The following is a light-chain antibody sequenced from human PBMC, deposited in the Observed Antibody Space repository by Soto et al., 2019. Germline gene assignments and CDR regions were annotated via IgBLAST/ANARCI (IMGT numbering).Light chain of an antibody. V-gene: IGKV1-9*01. CDR3: QQLDTLPFT. CDR1: HDISTY. J-gene: IGKJ5*01. CDR2: EAS. Sequence: DIQLTQSPSLLSASVEDRVTITCRASHDISTYLAWYQQKPGKDPKLIIYEASSLQSGVPSRFSGSGSGTEYTLTIRGLLPEDLAAYHCQQLDTLPFTFGQGTRLDTK.